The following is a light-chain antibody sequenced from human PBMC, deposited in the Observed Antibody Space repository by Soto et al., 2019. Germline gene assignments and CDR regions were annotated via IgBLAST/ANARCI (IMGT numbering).Light chain of an antibody. Sequence: EIVMTQSPATLSVSPGERATLSCRASQSVSSNLAWYQQKPGQAPRLLIYGASNRATGIPDRFSGSGSGTDFTLTISRLEPEDFAVYYCQQYNTSPRTFGQGTKVDI. CDR1: QSVSSN. V-gene: IGKV3D-15*01. J-gene: IGKJ1*01. CDR3: QQYNTSPRT. CDR2: GAS.